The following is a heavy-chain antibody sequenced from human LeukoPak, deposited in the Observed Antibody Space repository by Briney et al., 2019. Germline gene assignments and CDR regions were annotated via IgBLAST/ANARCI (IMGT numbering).Heavy chain of an antibody. CDR3: ARSYGSGRYDSSYHHGLDV. Sequence: GASVKVSCKASEYTFTSYDINWVRQATGQGLEWMGWMNYNSGDTGYAQKFQGRVTMTRNTSISTAYMELSSLRSEDTAVYYCARSYGSGRYDSSYHHGLDVWGQGTTVIVSS. CDR1: EYTFTSYD. V-gene: IGHV1-8*01. CDR2: MNYNSGDT. J-gene: IGHJ6*02. D-gene: IGHD3-10*01.